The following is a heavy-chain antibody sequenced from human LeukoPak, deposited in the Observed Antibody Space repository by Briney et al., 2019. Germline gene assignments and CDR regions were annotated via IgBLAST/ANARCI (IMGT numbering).Heavy chain of an antibody. V-gene: IGHV3-21*01. CDR2: ISSDSNHI. D-gene: IGHD6-19*01. CDR1: EFTFSSYA. CDR3: ARYETGIHTSGSTLGDC. J-gene: IGHJ4*02. Sequence: PGGSLRLSCVGSEFTFSSYAMNWVRQAPGKGLEWVSSISSDSNHIHYADSVKGRFTTSRDNAKNSLYLQMNSLRAEDTAVYYCARYETGIHTSGSTLGDCWGRETVVTVSS.